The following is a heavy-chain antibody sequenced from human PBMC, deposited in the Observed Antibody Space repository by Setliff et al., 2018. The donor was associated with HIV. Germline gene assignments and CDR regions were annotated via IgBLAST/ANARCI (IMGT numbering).Heavy chain of an antibody. CDR3: ARVVDRDYDFWSAYEY. Sequence: ASVKVSCKSSGYTFTAHHIHWVRQAPGQGPEWMGWIIPKSGETSYAEKFRGRVTMTRDTSLSTAYMELSWLTSVDTAVYYCARVVDRDYDFWSAYEYWGQGTMVTVSS. V-gene: IGHV1-2*02. J-gene: IGHJ4*02. CDR1: GYTFTAHH. D-gene: IGHD3-3*01. CDR2: IIPKSGET.